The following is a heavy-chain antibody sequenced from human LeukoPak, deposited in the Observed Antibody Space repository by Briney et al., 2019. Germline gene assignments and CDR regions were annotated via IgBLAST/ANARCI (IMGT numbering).Heavy chain of an antibody. CDR3: ARGRSGSGYIDY. Sequence: ASVKVSCKASGYTFTSYDINWVRQATGQGLEWMGWMNPNSGNTGYAQKFQGRVTITRNTSISTAYMELSSLRSEDTAVYYCARGRSGSGYIDYWGQGTLVTVSS. J-gene: IGHJ4*02. V-gene: IGHV1-8*01. CDR2: MNPNSGNT. CDR1: GYTFTSYD. D-gene: IGHD3-22*01.